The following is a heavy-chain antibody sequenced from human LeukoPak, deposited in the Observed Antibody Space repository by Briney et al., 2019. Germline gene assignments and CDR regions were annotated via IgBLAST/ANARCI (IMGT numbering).Heavy chain of an antibody. CDR2: ISGSGGST. CDR3: AKDRPPDW. CDR1: GFTFSTYA. V-gene: IGHV3-23*01. J-gene: IGHJ4*02. Sequence: GGSLRLSCAASGFTFSTYAMTWVRQSPGKGLEWVSGISGSGGSTYYADSGKGRFTISRHNSKNTLYLQMNSLRAEDTAVYYCAKDRPPDWWGQGTLVTVSS.